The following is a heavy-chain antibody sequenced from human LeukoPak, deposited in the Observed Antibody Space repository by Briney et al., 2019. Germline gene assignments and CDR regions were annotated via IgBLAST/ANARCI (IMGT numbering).Heavy chain of an antibody. CDR1: GFTFSSYE. CDR2: ISSSGGTI. Sequence: QPGGSLRLSCAASGFTFSSYEMNWVRQAPGKELEWVSYISSSGGTIYYADSVKGRFTISRDNAKNSLYLQMNSLRAEDTAVYYCARDESGYSGYVRFHPWGQGTLVTVSS. V-gene: IGHV3-48*03. J-gene: IGHJ5*02. CDR3: ARDESGYSGYVRFHP. D-gene: IGHD5-12*01.